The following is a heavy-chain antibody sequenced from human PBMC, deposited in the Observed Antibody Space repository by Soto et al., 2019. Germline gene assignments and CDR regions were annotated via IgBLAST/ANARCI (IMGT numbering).Heavy chain of an antibody. J-gene: IGHJ6*02. V-gene: IGHV1-18*01. CDR3: ARASIGITIFGVVSQRRNYYYGMDV. D-gene: IGHD3-3*01. CDR1: GYTFTSYG. Sequence: ASVKVSCKASGYTFTSYGISWVRQAPGQGLEWMGWISAYNGNTNYAQKLQGRVTMTTDTSTSTAYMELRSLRSEDTAVYYCARASIGITIFGVVSQRRNYYYGMDVWGQGTTVTVSS. CDR2: ISAYNGNT.